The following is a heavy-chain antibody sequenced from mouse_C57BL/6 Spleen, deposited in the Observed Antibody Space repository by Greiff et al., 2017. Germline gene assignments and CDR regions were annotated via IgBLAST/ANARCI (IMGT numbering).Heavy chain of an antibody. CDR1: GYTFTDYY. V-gene: IGHV1-26*01. CDR2: INPNNGGT. D-gene: IGHD3-3*01. CDR3: ARIRDARYD. J-gene: IGHJ4*01. Sequence: EVQLQQSGPELVKPGASVKISCKASGYTFTDYYMNWVKQSHGKSLEWIGDINPNNGGTSYNQKFKGKATLTVDKSSSTAYMELRSLTSEDAAVDYCARIRDARYDWGQGTSGTVSS.